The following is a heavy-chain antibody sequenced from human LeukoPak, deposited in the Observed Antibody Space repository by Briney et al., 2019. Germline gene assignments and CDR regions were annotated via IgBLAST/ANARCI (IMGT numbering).Heavy chain of an antibody. Sequence: GRSLRLSCAASGFTFSSYGMHWVRQAPGKGLEWVAVISYDGSNKYYADSVKGRFTISRDNSKNTLHLQMNSLRAEDTAVYYCAKDPGGYSGYDHPIDYWGQGTLVTVSS. V-gene: IGHV3-30*18. D-gene: IGHD5-12*01. J-gene: IGHJ4*02. CDR3: AKDPGGYSGYDHPIDY. CDR1: GFTFSSYG. CDR2: ISYDGSNK.